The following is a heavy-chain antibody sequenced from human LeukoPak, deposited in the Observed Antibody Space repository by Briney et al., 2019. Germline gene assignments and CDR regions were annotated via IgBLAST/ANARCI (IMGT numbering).Heavy chain of an antibody. Sequence: PGGSLRLSCEASGFTFSSYWMHWVRQAPGRGLVWVSRINSDGSSISYADSVKGRFTISRDNAKNTLYLQMNSLRAEDTAVYYCARVFYISPYYDSSGYYAGWGQGTLVTVSS. CDR1: GFTFSSYW. D-gene: IGHD3-22*01. CDR2: INSDGSSI. CDR3: ARVFYISPYYDSSGYYAG. J-gene: IGHJ4*02. V-gene: IGHV3-74*01.